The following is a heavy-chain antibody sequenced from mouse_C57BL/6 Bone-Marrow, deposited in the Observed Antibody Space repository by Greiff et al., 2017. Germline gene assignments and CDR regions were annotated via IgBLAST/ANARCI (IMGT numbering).Heavy chain of an antibody. CDR1: GYTFTSYW. CDR3: AWVTTRWARVY. Sequence: VQLQQPGAELVMPGASVKLSCKASGYTFTSYWMHWVKQRPGQGLEWIGEIDPSDGYTNYNQKFKGKATLTVDKSSSTAYMQLSSLTSADSAVFFCAWVTTRWARVYRGGGTAVTVSA. V-gene: IGHV1-69*01. J-gene: IGHJ4*01. D-gene: IGHD2-2*01. CDR2: IDPSDGYT.